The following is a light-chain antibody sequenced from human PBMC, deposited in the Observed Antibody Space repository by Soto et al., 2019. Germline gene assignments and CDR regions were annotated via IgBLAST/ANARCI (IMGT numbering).Light chain of an antibody. CDR3: CSYAGSYYV. CDR2: DVS. Sequence: QSALTQPRSVSGSPGQSVTISCTGTSSDVGGYNYVSWYQQHPGXAPKLMIYDVSKRPSGVXDRFSGSKSGXTXSLTISGLQAEDEADYYCCSYAGSYYVFGTGTKLTVL. CDR1: SSDVGGYNY. V-gene: IGLV2-11*01. J-gene: IGLJ1*01.